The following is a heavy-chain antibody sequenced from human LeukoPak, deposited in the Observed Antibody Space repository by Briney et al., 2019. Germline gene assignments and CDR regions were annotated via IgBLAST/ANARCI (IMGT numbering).Heavy chain of an antibody. CDR2: IYYSGST. Sequence: SETLSLTCTVSGGSISSYYWSCMRQPPGKGLEWIGFIYYSGSTNYNHSLKRRVTITVDTSKNLFSLKLSYVTAADTAVYYCARYGSGSYPPFDYWGQGILVTVSS. CDR3: ARYGSGSYPPFDY. V-gene: IGHV4-59*01. D-gene: IGHD3-10*01. J-gene: IGHJ4*02. CDR1: GGSISSYY.